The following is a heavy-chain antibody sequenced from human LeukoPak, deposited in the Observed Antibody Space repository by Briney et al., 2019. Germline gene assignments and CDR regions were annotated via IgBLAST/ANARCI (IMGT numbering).Heavy chain of an antibody. CDR2: IDSDATST. CDR1: GFTFSSYA. CDR3: ARGVLVGATPDY. J-gene: IGHJ4*02. Sequence: PGGSLRLSCAASGFTFSSYAMHWVRQAPGKGLVWVSRIDSDATSTSYADSVKGRVTISRDNAKNTLFLQMNSLRAEDTAVYYCARGVLVGATPDYWGQGTLVTVSS. V-gene: IGHV3-74*01. D-gene: IGHD1-26*01.